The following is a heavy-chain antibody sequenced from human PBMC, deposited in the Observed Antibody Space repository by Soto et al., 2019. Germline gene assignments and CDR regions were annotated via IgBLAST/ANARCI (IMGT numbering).Heavy chain of an antibody. CDR2: INPNNGDT. CDR3: VRGYDYVWENYRYHAFDV. CDR1: TYTFTAYY. J-gene: IGHJ3*01. D-gene: IGHD3-16*02. Sequence: QVQLVQSGAEVKKPGASVKVSCKASTYTFTAYYMHWVRQAPGQGLEWMGWINPNNGDTNYAQNFQGRVTMTRDTSITTAYLELRRLRSDDTAVYYCVRGYDYVWENYRYHAFDVWGQGTMVTVSS. V-gene: IGHV1-2*02.